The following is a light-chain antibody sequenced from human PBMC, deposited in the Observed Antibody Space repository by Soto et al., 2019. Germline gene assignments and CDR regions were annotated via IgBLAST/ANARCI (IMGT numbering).Light chain of an antibody. J-gene: IGLJ1*01. CDR1: SSNIGAGYD. CDR3: QSYDSSVSGYV. Sequence: QSVLTQPPSVSGAPGQRVTISCTGSSSNIGAGYDVHWYQQLPGTAPKLLIYGNSNRPSGVPDRFSGSKSGTSASLAITGLQAEDEADYYCQSYDSSVSGYVFGTGTKVTVL. CDR2: GNS. V-gene: IGLV1-40*01.